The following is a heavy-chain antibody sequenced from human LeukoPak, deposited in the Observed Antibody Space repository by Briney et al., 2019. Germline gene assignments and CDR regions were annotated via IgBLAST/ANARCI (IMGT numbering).Heavy chain of an antibody. D-gene: IGHD3-3*02. CDR1: GGTLSGYA. V-gene: IGHV1-69*05. J-gene: IGHJ6*03. CDR3: ARGKLGYYYYHMDA. CDR2: IIPIYGTP. Sequence: GASVKVSCKASGGTLSGYAISWVRQAPGQGLEWMEGIIPIYGTPHSAQKFQGRVTITTDESTSTAFMDLSSLRSEDTAVYYCARGKLGYYYYHMDAWGKGTTVTVSS.